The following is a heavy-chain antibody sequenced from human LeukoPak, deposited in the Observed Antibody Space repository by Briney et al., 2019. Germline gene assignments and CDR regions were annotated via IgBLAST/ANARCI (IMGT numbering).Heavy chain of an antibody. D-gene: IGHD6-19*01. CDR1: GFTFSSYS. V-gene: IGHV3-21*04. CDR2: ISSSSSYI. Sequence: PGGSLRLSCAASGFTFSSYSMNWVRQAPGKGLEWVSSISSSSSYIYYADSVKGRFTISRDNAKNSLYLQMNSLRAEDTAVYYCAKESVADPLFDYWGQGTLVTVSS. J-gene: IGHJ4*02. CDR3: AKESVADPLFDY.